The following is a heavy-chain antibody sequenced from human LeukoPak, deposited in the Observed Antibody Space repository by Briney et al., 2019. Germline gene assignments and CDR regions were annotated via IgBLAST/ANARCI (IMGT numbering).Heavy chain of an antibody. CDR1: GFTFSSYG. V-gene: IGHV3-33*01. CDR3: ARDLGKEKYFDY. D-gene: IGHD4-23*01. CDR2: IWYDGSNK. Sequence: GGSLRLPCAASGFTFSSYGMYWVRQAPGKGPEWVALIWYDGSNKYYADSVKGRFTISRDNSKNTLYLQMNSLRAEDTAVYYCARDLGKEKYFDYWGQGTLVTVSS. J-gene: IGHJ4*02.